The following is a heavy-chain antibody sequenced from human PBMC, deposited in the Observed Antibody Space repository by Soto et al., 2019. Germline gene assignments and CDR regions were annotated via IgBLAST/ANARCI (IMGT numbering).Heavy chain of an antibody. J-gene: IGHJ6*02. D-gene: IGHD2-15*01. CDR3: ARVSVVVAAPADNSPYYYYGMDV. V-gene: IGHV1-69*13. CDR1: GGTFSSYA. Sequence: ASVKVSCKASGGTFSSYAISWVRQAPVQGLEWMGGIIPIFGTANYAQKFQGRVTVTADESTSTAYMELSSLRSEDTAVYYCARVSVVVAAPADNSPYYYYGMDVWGQGTTVTVSS. CDR2: IIPIFGTA.